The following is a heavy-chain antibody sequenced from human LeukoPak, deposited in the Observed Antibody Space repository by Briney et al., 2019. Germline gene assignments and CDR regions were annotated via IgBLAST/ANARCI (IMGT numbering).Heavy chain of an antibody. CDR1: GFTFSSYA. Sequence: GGSLRLSCAASGFTFSSYAMSWVRQAPGKGLEWVSAFSGSGGSTYYADSVKGRFTISRDNSKNTLYLQMNSLRAEDTAVYYCAKLYYFGDYPLYFDYWGQGTLVTVSS. CDR3: AKLYYFGDYPLYFDY. V-gene: IGHV3-23*01. D-gene: IGHD2-21*02. J-gene: IGHJ4*02. CDR2: FSGSGGST.